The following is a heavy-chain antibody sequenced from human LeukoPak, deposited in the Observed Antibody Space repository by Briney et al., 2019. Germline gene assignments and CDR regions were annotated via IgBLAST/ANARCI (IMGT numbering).Heavy chain of an antibody. D-gene: IGHD2-2*01. CDR2: IYYSGST. CDR1: GGSISSSSYY. J-gene: IGHJ6*03. Sequence: SETLSLTCTVCGGSISSSSYYWGWIRQPPGKGLEWIGSIYYSGSTYYNPSLKSRVTISVDTSKNQFSLKLSSVTAADTAVYYCEGVVVPAAMDYYYYMDVWGKGTTVTVSS. V-gene: IGHV4-39*01. CDR3: EGVVVPAAMDYYYYMDV.